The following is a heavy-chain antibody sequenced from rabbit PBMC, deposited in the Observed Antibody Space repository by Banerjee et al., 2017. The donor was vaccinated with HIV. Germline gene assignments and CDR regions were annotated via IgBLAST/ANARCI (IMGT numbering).Heavy chain of an antibody. D-gene: IGHD8-1*01. CDR2: IYGGSSGST. Sequence: QEQLKDTGGGLVQPGGSLTLSCKTSGFDLSSYYMRWVRQAPGKGPEWIACIYGGSSGSTYYASWAKGRFTISKTSSTTVTLQMTRLTAADTATYFCARSPYGSGIYYELWGPGTLVTVS. CDR3: ARSPYGSGIYYEL. V-gene: IGHV1S45*01. CDR1: GFDLSSYY. J-gene: IGHJ6*01.